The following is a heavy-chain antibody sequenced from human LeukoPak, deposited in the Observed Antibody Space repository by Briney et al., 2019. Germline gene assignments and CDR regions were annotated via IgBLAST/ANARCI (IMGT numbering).Heavy chain of an antibody. CDR3: ARGHRGYSGYDPKYYYGMDV. J-gene: IGHJ6*02. Sequence: SETLSLTCTVSGGSMSSYYWSWIRQPAGKGLEWIGRIYTSGSTNYNPSLKSRVTMSVDTSKNQFSLKLSSVTAADTAVYYCARGHRGYSGYDPKYYYGMDVWGQGTTVTVSS. V-gene: IGHV4-4*07. D-gene: IGHD5-12*01. CDR1: GGSMSSYY. CDR2: IYTSGST.